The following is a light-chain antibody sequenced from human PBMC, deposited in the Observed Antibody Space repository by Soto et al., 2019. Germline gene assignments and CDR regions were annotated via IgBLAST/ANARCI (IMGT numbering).Light chain of an antibody. J-gene: IGKJ1*01. CDR3: QQYNDWWT. V-gene: IGKV3-15*01. CDR1: QSVSTN. Sequence: EIVMTQSPATLSVSPGERATLSCRASQSVSTNLTWSQQKPGQAPRLLIYGASTRATGIPARFSGSGSGTEFTISITSLQSEDFSVYYGQQYNDWWTFGQGTKVDI. CDR2: GAS.